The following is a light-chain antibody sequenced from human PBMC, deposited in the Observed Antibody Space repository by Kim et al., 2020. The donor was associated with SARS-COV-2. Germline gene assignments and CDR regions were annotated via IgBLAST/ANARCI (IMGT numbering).Light chain of an antibody. CDR3: QVWDSSSDHPRV. Sequence: SYELTQPPSVSVAPGKTARITCGGNNIGSKSVHWYQQKPGQAPVLVIYYDSDRPSGIPERFSGSHSGNTATLTISRVEAGDEADYYCQVWDSSSDHPRVFGGGTKLTVL. CDR1: NIGSKS. V-gene: IGLV3-21*04. CDR2: YDS. J-gene: IGLJ3*02.